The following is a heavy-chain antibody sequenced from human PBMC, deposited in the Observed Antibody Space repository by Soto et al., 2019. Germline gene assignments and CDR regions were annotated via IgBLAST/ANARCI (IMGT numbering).Heavy chain of an antibody. CDR1: GYTFNDYY. CDR3: ARINFYVSRGDGSSSTP. CDR2: INPNGGGT. J-gene: IGHJ5*02. V-gene: IGHV1-2*02. Sequence: ASVKVSCKASGYTFNDYYIHWVRQAPGQGLEWMGYINPNGGGTTYAQKFQGRVTMTRDTSISTAYMELTRLTSDDTAMYYCARINFYVSRGDGSSSTPWGQGTLVTVSS. D-gene: IGHD3-22*01.